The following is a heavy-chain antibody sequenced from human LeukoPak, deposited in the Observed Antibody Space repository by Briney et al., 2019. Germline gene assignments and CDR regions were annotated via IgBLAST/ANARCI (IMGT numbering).Heavy chain of an antibody. D-gene: IGHD3-9*01. V-gene: IGHV1-46*01. Sequence: ASVKVSCKASGYTFTSYYMHWVRQAPGQGLEWMGIINPSGGSTSYAQKFQGRVTMTRDTSTSTVYMELSSLRSEDTAVYYCARDDYDILTGYSQDYYYYGMDVWGQGTTVTVSS. CDR1: GYTFTSYY. J-gene: IGHJ6*02. CDR2: INPSGGST. CDR3: ARDDYDILTGYSQDYYYYGMDV.